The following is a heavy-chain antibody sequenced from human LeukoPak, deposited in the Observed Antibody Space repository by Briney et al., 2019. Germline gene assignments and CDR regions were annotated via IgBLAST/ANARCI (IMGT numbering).Heavy chain of an antibody. V-gene: IGHV4-4*02. Sequence: PSETLSLTCTVSDGSIKTNYWWTWVRQPPGKGLEWIGETWHSGSSTNYNPSLKSRVTISVDKPKSQFSLKLTSVTAADTAVYYCARGAPSSYSSSWYFDYWGQGTLVTVSS. CDR3: ARGAPSSYSSSWYFDY. J-gene: IGHJ4*02. D-gene: IGHD6-13*01. CDR1: DGSIKTNYW. CDR2: TWHSGSST.